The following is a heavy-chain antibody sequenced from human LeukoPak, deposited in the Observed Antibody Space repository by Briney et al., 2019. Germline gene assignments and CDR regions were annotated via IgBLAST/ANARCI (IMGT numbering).Heavy chain of an antibody. CDR2: IYTSGAT. CDR1: GGSISSGSYY. Sequence: SETLSLTCTVSGGSISSGSYYWTWIRQPAGKGLEWIGHIYTSGATSYNPSLQSRVTISVDTSKHEFSLKLTSLTAADTAVYYCARTGGGVGWFGTIDSWGQGTLDTVSS. V-gene: IGHV4-61*09. CDR3: ARTGGGVGWFGTIDS. J-gene: IGHJ4*02. D-gene: IGHD1-14*01.